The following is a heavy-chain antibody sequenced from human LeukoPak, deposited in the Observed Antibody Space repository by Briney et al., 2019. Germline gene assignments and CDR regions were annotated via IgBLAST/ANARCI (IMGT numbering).Heavy chain of an antibody. CDR1: GGSFSGYY. CDR2: IYHSGST. Sequence: SETLSLTCAVYGGSFSGYYWSWIRQPPGKGLEWIGSIYHSGSTNYNPSLKSRVTISVDTSKNQFSLKLRSVTAADTAVYYCARENGYKYDYWGQGTLVTVSS. CDR3: ARENGYKYDY. J-gene: IGHJ4*02. V-gene: IGHV4-59*01. D-gene: IGHD5-24*01.